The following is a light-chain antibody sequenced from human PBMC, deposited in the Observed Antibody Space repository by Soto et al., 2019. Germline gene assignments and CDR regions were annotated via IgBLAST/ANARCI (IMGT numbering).Light chain of an antibody. CDR3: QQRSTWPPA. CDR1: QSVGRY. J-gene: IGKJ2*01. V-gene: IGKV3-11*01. Sequence: EIVLTQSPATLSLSPGEGATLSCRASQSVGRYLAWYQQKPGQAPRLLIYDASNRATGIPARFSGCGSGTDFTLTISSLEPEDFALYYCQQRSTWPPAFGQGTKLEIK. CDR2: DAS.